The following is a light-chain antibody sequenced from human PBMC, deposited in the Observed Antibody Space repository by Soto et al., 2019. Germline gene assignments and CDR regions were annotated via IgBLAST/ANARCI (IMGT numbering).Light chain of an antibody. Sequence: DVVMTQSPLSLPVTLGQPASISCRSSQSLVYSDGNTYLNWFQQRPGQSPRRLIYKVSNRDSGVPDRVSGSESGTDFTMKISRVEAEDVGVYYCMQGTHWPLTFGPGTKVDIK. J-gene: IGKJ3*01. CDR3: MQGTHWPLT. V-gene: IGKV2-30*01. CDR2: KVS. CDR1: QSLVYSDGNTY.